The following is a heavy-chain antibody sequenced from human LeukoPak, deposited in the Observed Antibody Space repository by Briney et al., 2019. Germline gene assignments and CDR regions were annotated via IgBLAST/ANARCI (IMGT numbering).Heavy chain of an antibody. D-gene: IGHD3-10*01. Sequence: GGSLRLSCAASGFTFSSYGMSWVRQAPGKGLEWVSAISGSGGSTYYADSVKGRFTISRDTSKNTLYLQMNCLMAEDTAVYYCAKGRGSGRRTFDYWGQGTMVTDSP. CDR1: GFTFSSYG. CDR2: ISGSGGST. V-gene: IGHV3-23*01. J-gene: IGHJ4*02. CDR3: AKGRGSGRRTFDY.